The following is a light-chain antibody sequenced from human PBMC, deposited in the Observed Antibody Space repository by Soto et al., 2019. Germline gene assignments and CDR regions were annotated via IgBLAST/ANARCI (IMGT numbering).Light chain of an antibody. CDR2: KAS. CDR1: QSISTR. V-gene: IGKV1-5*03. Sequence: DIQMTQSPSTLSASVGDRVTITCRASQSISTRLAWYQQKPGKAPKLLIYKASNLEGGVPSRFSGSGSGTEFTITINSLQPDDFATYYCQQYNTYPLSFGGGTTVEIK. J-gene: IGKJ4*01. CDR3: QQYNTYPLS.